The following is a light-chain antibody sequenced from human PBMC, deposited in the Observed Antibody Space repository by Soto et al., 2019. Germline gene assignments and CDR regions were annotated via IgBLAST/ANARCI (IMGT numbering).Light chain of an antibody. CDR3: SSHGGNSPYV. V-gene: IGLV2-8*01. Sequence: QSALTQPPAASGSPGQSVAISCTGTTSDIGGYNYVSWYQQHPGKAPKLMIYEVNKRPSGVPDRFSGSESGNTASLTVSGLQAEDGADYYCSSHGGNSPYVFGTGTKLTVL. CDR1: TSDIGGYNY. CDR2: EVN. J-gene: IGLJ1*01.